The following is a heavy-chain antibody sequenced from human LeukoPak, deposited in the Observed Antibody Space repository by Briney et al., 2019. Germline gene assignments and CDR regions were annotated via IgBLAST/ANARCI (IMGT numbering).Heavy chain of an antibody. CDR3: ARDPGYSSPRGDY. J-gene: IGHJ4*02. V-gene: IGHV1-2*02. CDR2: INPNSGGT. CDR1: GYTFTYYF. Sequence: GASVKVFFKASGYTFTYYFMYWVRQAPGQGLEWMGWINPNSGGTHYAQKFQGRVTMTRDTSISTAYMELSRLRSDDTAVYYCARDPGYSSPRGDYWGQGTLVTVSS. D-gene: IGHD5-18*01.